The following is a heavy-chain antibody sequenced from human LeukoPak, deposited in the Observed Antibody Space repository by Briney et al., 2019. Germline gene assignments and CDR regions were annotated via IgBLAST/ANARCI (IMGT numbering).Heavy chain of an antibody. V-gene: IGHV3-13*01. CDR2: IGTASDT. CDR1: GFTFSSFD. Sequence: GALRLSCAASGFTFSSFDMHWVRQPTGQGLEWVSTIGTASDTYYPGSVEGRFTLSRDNAKNSLYLQMNSLTAGNTAVYYCARGPPRGKYYYMDVWRKGTTVTVSS. CDR3: ARGPPRGKYYYMDV. J-gene: IGHJ6*03. D-gene: IGHD1-1*01.